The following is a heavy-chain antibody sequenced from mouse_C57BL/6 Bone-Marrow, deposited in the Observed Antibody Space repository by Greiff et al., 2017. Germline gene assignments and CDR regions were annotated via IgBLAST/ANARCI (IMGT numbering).Heavy chain of an antibody. V-gene: IGHV5-6*01. CDR1: GFTFSSYG. J-gene: IGHJ2*01. D-gene: IGHD2-4*01. CDR3: ARQGDYGDY. Sequence: EVHLVESGGDLVKPGGSLKLSCAASGFTFSSYGMSWVRQTPDKRLEWVATISSGGSYTYYPDSVKGRFTISRDNAKNTLYLQMSSLKSEDTAMYYCARQGDYGDYWGQGTTLTVSS. CDR2: ISSGGSYT.